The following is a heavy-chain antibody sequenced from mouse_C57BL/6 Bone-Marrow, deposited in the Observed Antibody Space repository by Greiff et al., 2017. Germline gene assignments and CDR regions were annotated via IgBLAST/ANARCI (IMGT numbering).Heavy chain of an antibody. J-gene: IGHJ2*01. CDR2: IYPGDGDT. D-gene: IGHD1-1*02. CDR3: ARSSGGH. V-gene: IGHV1-82*01. CDR1: GYAFSSSW. Sequence: VQLQQSGPELVKPGASVKISCKASGYAFSSSWMNWVKQRPGKGLEWIGRIYPGDGDTNYNGKFKGKATLTADKSSSTAYMQLSSLTSEDSAVYFCARSSGGHWGQGTTLTVSS.